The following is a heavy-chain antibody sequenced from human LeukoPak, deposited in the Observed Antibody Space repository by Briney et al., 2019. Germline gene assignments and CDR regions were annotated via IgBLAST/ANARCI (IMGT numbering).Heavy chain of an antibody. J-gene: IGHJ6*03. V-gene: IGHV1-18*01. CDR1: GYTFTSYG. Sequence: ASVKVSCKASGYTFTSYGISWVRQARGQGLEWMGWISAYNGNTNYAQKLQGRVTMTTDTSTTTAYMELRSLRSDDTAVYYCARDGSIAVAGRKRENYYYDLDVWGKGTTVTVSS. CDR2: ISAYNGNT. CDR3: ARDGSIAVAGRKRENYYYDLDV. D-gene: IGHD6-13*01.